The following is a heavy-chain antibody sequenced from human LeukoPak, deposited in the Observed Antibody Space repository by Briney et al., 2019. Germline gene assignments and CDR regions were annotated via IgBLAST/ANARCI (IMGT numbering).Heavy chain of an antibody. D-gene: IGHD3-22*01. CDR3: ARTYYYDSSGTPLDDY. Sequence: ASVKVSCKASGYTFTSYGISWVRQAPGQGLEWMGWINTNTGNPTYAQGFTGRFVFSLDTSVSTAYLQISSLKAEDTAVYYCARTYYYDSSGTPLDDYWGQGTLVTVSS. CDR1: GYTFTSYG. CDR2: INTNTGNP. V-gene: IGHV7-4-1*02. J-gene: IGHJ4*02.